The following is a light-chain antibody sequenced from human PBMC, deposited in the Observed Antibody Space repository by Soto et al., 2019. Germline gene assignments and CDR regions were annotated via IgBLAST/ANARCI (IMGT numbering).Light chain of an antibody. CDR2: NIR. J-gene: IGLJ2*01. CDR1: DGETFKD. CDR3: SAYVDSDAVI. Sequence: QSVLTQPASVSGSPGQSITISCDGETFKDVSWYQQHPGKAPKLIIYNIRGRPSGVSSRFSGSQSGNTASLAISGLRAEDEADYFCSAYVDSDAVIFGRGTKLTVL. V-gene: IGLV2-14*01.